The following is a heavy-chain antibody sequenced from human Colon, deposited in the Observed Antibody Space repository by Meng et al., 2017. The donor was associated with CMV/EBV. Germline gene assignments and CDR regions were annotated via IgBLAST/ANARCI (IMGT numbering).Heavy chain of an antibody. CDR3: ARRFVFGVLPIDS. J-gene: IGHJ4*02. D-gene: IGHD3-16*01. V-gene: IGHV4-34*01. Sequence: GSLRLSCAVYGGSFSGYYWSWIRQSPGKGLEWIGEITHSGNTKYTPSLKSRVTMSVDTSKNQFSLKLSSVTAADTAVYFCARRFVFGVLPIDSWGQGTPVTVSS. CDR1: GGSFSGYY. CDR2: ITHSGNT.